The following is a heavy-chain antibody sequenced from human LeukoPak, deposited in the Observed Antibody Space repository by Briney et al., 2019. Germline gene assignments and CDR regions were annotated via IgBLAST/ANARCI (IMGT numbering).Heavy chain of an antibody. Sequence: GGSLRLSCAASGFTFSSYGMHWVRQAPGKGLEWVAVISYDGSNKYYADSVKGRFTISRDNSKNTVYLQMNSLRAEDTAVYYCAKYKGAALYYHYGMDVWGQGTTVIVSS. CDR1: GFTFSSYG. D-gene: IGHD6-13*01. V-gene: IGHV3-30*18. CDR3: AKYKGAALYYHYGMDV. CDR2: ISYDGSNK. J-gene: IGHJ6*02.